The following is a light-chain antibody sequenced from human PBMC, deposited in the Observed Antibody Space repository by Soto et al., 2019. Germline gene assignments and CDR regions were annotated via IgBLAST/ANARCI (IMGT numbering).Light chain of an antibody. CDR3: CSYAGGGTYV. Sequence: QSVLTQPASVSGSPGQSITISCTGSSSDVGTYDLVSWYQQHPGKAPTLIIFEVSERPSGVSNRFSGSKSGNTASLTISGLQAEDDAEYYCCSYAGGGTYVFGGGTKLTVL. CDR2: EVS. V-gene: IGLV2-23*02. CDR1: SSDVGTYDL. J-gene: IGLJ1*01.